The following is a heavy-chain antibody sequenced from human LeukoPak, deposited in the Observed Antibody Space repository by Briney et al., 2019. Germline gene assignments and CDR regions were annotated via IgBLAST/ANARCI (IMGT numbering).Heavy chain of an antibody. D-gene: IGHD3-10*01. Sequence: PSETLSLTCAVSGDSISNGGYSWSWIRQPPGKGLEWIGYLYYSGSSGSTYYNPSFKSRVTISVDTSKNQFSLKLSSVTAADTAVYYCARLHGSGSYSFDYWGQGTLVTVSS. J-gene: IGHJ4*02. CDR3: ARLHGSGSYSFDY. V-gene: IGHV4-30-4*07. CDR1: GDSISNGGYS. CDR2: LYYSGSSGST.